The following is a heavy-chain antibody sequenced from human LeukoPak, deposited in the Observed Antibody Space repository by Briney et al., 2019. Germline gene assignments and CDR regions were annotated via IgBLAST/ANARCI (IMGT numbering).Heavy chain of an antibody. Sequence: ASVKVSCKASGYTFTSYGISWVRQAPGQGLEWMGWISAYNGNTNYAQKLQGRATMTTDTSTSTAYMELRSLRSDDTAVYYCARDRYGSGTRSWFDPWGQGTLVTVSS. CDR3: ARDRYGSGTRSWFDP. CDR2: ISAYNGNT. CDR1: GYTFTSYG. D-gene: IGHD3-10*01. V-gene: IGHV1-18*01. J-gene: IGHJ5*02.